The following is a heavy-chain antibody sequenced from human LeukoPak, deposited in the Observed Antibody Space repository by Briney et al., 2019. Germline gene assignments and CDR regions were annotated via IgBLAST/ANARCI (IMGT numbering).Heavy chain of an antibody. CDR2: FHPKDADM. Sequence: ASVKVSCKASGNTFTNNGISWVRQTPGEGLEWMGGFHPKDADMIYAQRFQGRVTMTQDTSTDTVYMELSSLRSEGTAIYYCATVQYTLLPGYLNQMEVWGKGTTVTISS. CDR1: GNTFTNNG. J-gene: IGHJ6*04. CDR3: ATVQYTLLPGYLNQMEV. D-gene: IGHD3-9*01. V-gene: IGHV1-24*01.